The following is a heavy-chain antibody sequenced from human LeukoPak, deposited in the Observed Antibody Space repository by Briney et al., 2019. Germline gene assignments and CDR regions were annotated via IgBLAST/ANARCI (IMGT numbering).Heavy chain of an antibody. Sequence: PSETLSLTCTVSSGSVSSGTYYWSWIRQPPGKGLEWIGYIYYSGSTNYNPSLKSRVTISVDTSKNQCSLKLSSVTTADTAVYYCTRSTNLEALDIWGQGTMVTVSS. D-gene: IGHD2-8*01. CDR2: IYYSGST. CDR1: SGSVSSGTYY. CDR3: TRSTNLEALDI. J-gene: IGHJ3*02. V-gene: IGHV4-61*01.